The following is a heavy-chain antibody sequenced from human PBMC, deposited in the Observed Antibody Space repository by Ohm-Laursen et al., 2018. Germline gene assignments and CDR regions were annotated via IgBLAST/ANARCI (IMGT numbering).Heavy chain of an antibody. J-gene: IGHJ6*02. D-gene: IGHD3-3*01. V-gene: IGHV4-59*01. CDR1: GGSFSSYY. Sequence: GTLSLTCAVYGGSFSSYYWSWIRQPPGKGLVWIGYIYYSGSTNYNPSLKSRVTISVDTSKNQFSLKLSSVTAADTAVYYCARVGSGYPYYYYGMDVWGQGTTVTVSS. CDR2: IYYSGST. CDR3: ARVGSGYPYYYYGMDV.